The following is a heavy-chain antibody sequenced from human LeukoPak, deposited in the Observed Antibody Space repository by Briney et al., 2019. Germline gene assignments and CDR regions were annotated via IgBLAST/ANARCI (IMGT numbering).Heavy chain of an antibody. V-gene: IGHV3-15*01. Sequence: GGSLRLSCAASGFTFSSYWMSWVRQAPGKGLEWVGRIKSKTDGGTTDYAAPVKGRFTISRDDSKNTLYLQMNSLKTEDTAVYYCTTDLVVVTAIDLCWGQGTLVTVSS. D-gene: IGHD2-21*02. CDR3: TTDLVVVTAIDLC. J-gene: IGHJ4*02. CDR2: IKSKTDGGTT. CDR1: GFTFSSYW.